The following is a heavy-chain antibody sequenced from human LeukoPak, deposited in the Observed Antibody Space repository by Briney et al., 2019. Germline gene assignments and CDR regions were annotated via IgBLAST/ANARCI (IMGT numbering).Heavy chain of an antibody. Sequence: GASVKVSCKVSGYTLTELSMHWVRQAPGKGLEWMGGFDPEDGETIYAQKFQGRVTMTEDTSTDTAYMELSSLRSEDTAVYYCATDLNGYSSGWYFGQVVYWGQGTLVTVSS. CDR1: GYTLTELS. CDR3: ATDLNGYSSGWYFGQVVY. D-gene: IGHD6-19*01. V-gene: IGHV1-24*01. CDR2: FDPEDGET. J-gene: IGHJ4*02.